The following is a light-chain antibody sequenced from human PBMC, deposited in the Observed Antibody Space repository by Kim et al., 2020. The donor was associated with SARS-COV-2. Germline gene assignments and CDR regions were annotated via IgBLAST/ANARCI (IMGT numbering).Light chain of an antibody. CDR3: TSYTSSATYWV. CDR1: SSDVGDS. CDR2: AVS. J-gene: IGLJ3*02. Sequence: PGQSLTVSCTGPSSDVGDSVFWYQQHPGKAPQLMIFAVSKRPSGISDRFSGSKSGNTASLTISGLRAEDEADYYCTSYTSSATYWVFGGGTKVTVL. V-gene: IGLV2-14*03.